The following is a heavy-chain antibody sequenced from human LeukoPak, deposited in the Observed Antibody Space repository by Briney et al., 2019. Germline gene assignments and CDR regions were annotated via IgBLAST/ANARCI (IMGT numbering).Heavy chain of an antibody. CDR1: GGSFSGYY. CDR3: ARSYYYRLPLDY. J-gene: IGHJ4*02. Sequence: SETLSLTCAVYGGSFSGYYWSWIRQPPGKGLEWIGEINHSGSTNYNPSLKSRVTISVDTSKNRFSLKLSSVTAADTAVYYCARSYYYRLPLDYWGQGTLVTVSS. V-gene: IGHV4-34*01. D-gene: IGHD3-10*01. CDR2: INHSGST.